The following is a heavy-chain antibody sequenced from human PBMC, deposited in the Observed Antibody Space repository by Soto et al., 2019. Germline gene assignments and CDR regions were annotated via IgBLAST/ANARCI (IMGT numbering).Heavy chain of an antibody. J-gene: IGHJ6*02. D-gene: IGHD3-10*01. CDR2: ISYDGSNK. CDR1: GVTFSSYA. V-gene: IGHV3-30-3*01. CDR3: ARDLKSRITMVRGVIIEASDGMDV. Sequence: GGSLRLSCAASGVTFSSYAMHWVRQAPGKGLEWVAVISYDGSNKYYADSVKGRFTISRDNSKNTLYLQMNSLRAEDTAVYYCARDLKSRITMVRGVIIEASDGMDVWGQGTTVTVSS.